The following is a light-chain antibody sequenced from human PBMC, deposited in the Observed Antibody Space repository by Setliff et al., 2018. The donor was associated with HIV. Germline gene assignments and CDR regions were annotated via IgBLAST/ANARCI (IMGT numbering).Light chain of an antibody. CDR1: SSDVGGYNY. Sequence: LAQPASVSGSPGQSITISCTGTSSDVGGYNYVSWYQQHPGKAPKLIIYEVRNRPSGVSNRFSGSKSGNTASLTISGLQAEDEGDYYCSSYAITNTLPFGTGTKV. V-gene: IGLV2-14*01. CDR2: EVR. CDR3: SSYAITNTLP. J-gene: IGLJ1*01.